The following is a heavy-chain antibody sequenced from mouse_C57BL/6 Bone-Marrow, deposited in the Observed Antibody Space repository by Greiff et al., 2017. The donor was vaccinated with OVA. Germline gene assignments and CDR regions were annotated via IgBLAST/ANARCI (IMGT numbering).Heavy chain of an antibody. V-gene: IGHV5-6*02. Sequence: DVMLVESGGDLVKPGGSLKLSCAASGFTFSSYGMSWVRQTPDKRLEWVATISSGGSYTYYPDSVKGRFTISRDNAKNTLYLQRSSLKSEDTAMYYCARHDGSSSFAYWGQGTLVTVSA. CDR3: ARHDGSSSFAY. D-gene: IGHD1-1*01. J-gene: IGHJ3*01. CDR1: GFTFSSYG. CDR2: ISSGGSYT.